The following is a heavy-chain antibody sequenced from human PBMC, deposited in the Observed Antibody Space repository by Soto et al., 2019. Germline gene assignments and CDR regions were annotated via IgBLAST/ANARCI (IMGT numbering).Heavy chain of an antibody. CDR2: ISYDGSNK. J-gene: IGHJ4*02. Sequence: QVQLVESGGGVVQPGRSLRLSCAASGFTFSSYGMHWVRQAPGKGLEWVAVISYDGSNKYYADSVKGRFTISRDNSKNPLYLQMNSLRAEDTAVYYCAKGFSYSVIDYWGQGTLVTVSS. CDR3: AKGFSYSVIDY. D-gene: IGHD5-18*01. CDR1: GFTFSSYG. V-gene: IGHV3-30*18.